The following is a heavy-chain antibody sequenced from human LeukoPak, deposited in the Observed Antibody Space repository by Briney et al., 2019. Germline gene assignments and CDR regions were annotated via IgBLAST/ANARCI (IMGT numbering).Heavy chain of an antibody. Sequence: SETLSLTCAVYGGSFSGYYWSWIRQPPGKGLEWIGEINHSGSTNYNPSLKSRVTISVDTSKNQFSLKLSSVTAADTAVYYCARAVAQYYYDSSGYYYGVPQYYFDYWGQGTLVTVSS. D-gene: IGHD3-22*01. V-gene: IGHV4-34*01. CDR1: GGSFSGYY. J-gene: IGHJ4*02. CDR3: ARAVAQYYYDSSGYYYGVPQYYFDY. CDR2: INHSGST.